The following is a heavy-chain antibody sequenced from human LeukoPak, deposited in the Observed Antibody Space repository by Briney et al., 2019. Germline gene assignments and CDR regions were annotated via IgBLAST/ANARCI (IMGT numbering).Heavy chain of an antibody. Sequence: ALVKVSCKASGYTFTSYGISWVRQAPGQGLEWMGWISAYNGNTNYAQKLQGRVTITRDTSASTVYMELSSLRSEDTAVYYCARDIDRVFNWFDPWGQGTLVTVSS. D-gene: IGHD6-13*01. CDR3: ARDIDRVFNWFDP. J-gene: IGHJ5*02. V-gene: IGHV1-18*01. CDR1: GYTFTSYG. CDR2: ISAYNGNT.